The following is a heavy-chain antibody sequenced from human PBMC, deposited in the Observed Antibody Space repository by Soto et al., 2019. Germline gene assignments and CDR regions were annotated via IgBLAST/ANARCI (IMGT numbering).Heavy chain of an antibody. CDR1: GFTFRDFR. Sequence: PGGSLRLSCAASGFTFRDFRMHWVRQAPGKGLVWVSRISGDGSSISHADSVKGRFIISRDNAKNTMYLQMNSLRAEDTALYYCIRSYSGTYGRFDPWGQGTLVTVSS. CDR3: IRSYSGTYGRFDP. V-gene: IGHV3-74*01. CDR2: ISGDGSSI. J-gene: IGHJ5*02. D-gene: IGHD1-26*01.